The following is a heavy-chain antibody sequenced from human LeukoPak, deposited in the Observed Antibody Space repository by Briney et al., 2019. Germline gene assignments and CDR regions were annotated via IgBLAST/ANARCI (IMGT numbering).Heavy chain of an antibody. D-gene: IGHD2-15*01. CDR3: TTDFHVGRFY. V-gene: IGHV3-15*01. Sequence: GGSLRLSCAASGFTFSNAWMSWVRQAPGKGLEWVGRIKSKTGGGTTDYAAPVKGRFTISRDDSKNTLYLQMNSRKTEDTAVYYCTTDFHVGRFYWGQGTLVTVSS. J-gene: IGHJ4*02. CDR1: GFTFSNAW. CDR2: IKSKTGGGTT.